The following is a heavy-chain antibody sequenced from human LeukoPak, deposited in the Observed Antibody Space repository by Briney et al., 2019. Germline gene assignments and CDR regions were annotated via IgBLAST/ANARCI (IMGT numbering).Heavy chain of an antibody. V-gene: IGHV3-21*01. CDR2: ISSCSSYI. CDR3: ARGSSSCFDY. D-gene: IGHD2-2*01. CDR1: GFTFSSYS. Sequence: GGSLRLSCAASGFTFSSYSMSWVRQALGKGLEWVSSISSCSSYIYYADSVKGRFTISRDDAKNSLYLQMNSLRAEDTAVYYCARGSSSCFDYWGQGTLVTVSS. J-gene: IGHJ4*02.